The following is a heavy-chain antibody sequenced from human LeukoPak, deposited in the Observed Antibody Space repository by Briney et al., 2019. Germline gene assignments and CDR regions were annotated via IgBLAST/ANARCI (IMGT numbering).Heavy chain of an antibody. CDR3: ARVLDYYDSSGYYYVDEQDY. D-gene: IGHD3-22*01. V-gene: IGHV3-7*01. Sequence: GGSLRLSCAASGFTFSSYWMSWVRQAPGKGLEWVANIKQDGSEKYYVDSVKGRFTISRDNAKNSLYLQMNSLRAEDTAVYYCARVLDYYDSSGYYYVDEQDYWGQGTLVTVSS. CDR1: GFTFSSYW. CDR2: IKQDGSEK. J-gene: IGHJ4*02.